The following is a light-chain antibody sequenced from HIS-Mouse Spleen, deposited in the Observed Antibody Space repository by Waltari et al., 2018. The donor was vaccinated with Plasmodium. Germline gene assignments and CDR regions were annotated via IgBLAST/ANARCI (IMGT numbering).Light chain of an antibody. CDR3: CSYAGSSTLV. Sequence: QSALTQPASVSGSPGQSITISCTGTSSDVWSYNLVSWYQQHPGKAPKLMLYEGSKRPSGVSNRFSGSKSGNTASLTISGLQAEDEADYYCCSYAGSSTLVFGGGTKLTVL. V-gene: IGLV2-23*01. CDR1: SSDVWSYNL. J-gene: IGLJ2*01. CDR2: EGS.